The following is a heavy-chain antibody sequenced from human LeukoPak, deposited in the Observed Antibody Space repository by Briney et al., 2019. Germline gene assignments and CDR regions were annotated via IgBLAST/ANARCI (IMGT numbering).Heavy chain of an antibody. J-gene: IGHJ4*02. CDR1: GFTFSSYA. CDR3: AKSTLSGSYYVYFDY. Sequence: GGSLRLSCAASGFTFSSYAMRWVLQAPGKGLEWVSAISGSGGSTYYAHSVKGRFTISRDNSKNTLSLQMNSLRAEDTAVYYCAKSTLSGSYYVYFDYWGQGTLVTVSS. D-gene: IGHD1-26*01. V-gene: IGHV3-23*01. CDR2: ISGSGGST.